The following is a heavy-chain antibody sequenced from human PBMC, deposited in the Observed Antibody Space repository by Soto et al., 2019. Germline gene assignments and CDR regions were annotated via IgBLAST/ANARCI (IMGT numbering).Heavy chain of an antibody. V-gene: IGHV4-59*01. J-gene: IGHJ4*02. CDR1: GGSISSYY. Sequence: ASETLSLTCTVSGGSISSYYWSWIRQPPGKGLEWIGYIYYSGSTNYNPSLKSRVTISVDTSKNQFSLKLSSVTAADTAVYYCARGTSGSYFGYWGQGTLVTVSS. CDR2: IYYSGST. CDR3: ARGTSGSYFGY. D-gene: IGHD1-26*01.